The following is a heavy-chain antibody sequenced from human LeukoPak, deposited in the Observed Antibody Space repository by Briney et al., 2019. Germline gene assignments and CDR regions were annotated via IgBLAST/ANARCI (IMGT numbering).Heavy chain of an antibody. CDR2: IYPDDSDT. CDR1: GYSFTSYW. Sequence: GESLKISCKGSGYSFTSYWIGWVRQMPGKGLEWMGIIYPDDSDTRYSPSFQGQVTISADKSISTAYPQWSSLKASDTAMYYCARSVGYCSDGVCSVFDYWGQGTLVTVSS. CDR3: ARSVGYCSDGVCSVFDY. J-gene: IGHJ4*02. V-gene: IGHV5-51*01. D-gene: IGHD2-8*01.